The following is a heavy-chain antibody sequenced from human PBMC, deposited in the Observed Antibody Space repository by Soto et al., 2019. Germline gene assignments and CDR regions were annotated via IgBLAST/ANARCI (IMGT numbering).Heavy chain of an antibody. CDR2: IRSKANSYAT. V-gene: IGHV3-73*01. Sequence: GGSLRLSCAASWFTFSGSAMHWVRQASGKGLEWVGRIRSKANSYATAYAASVKGRFTISRDDSKNTAYLQMNSLKTEDTAVYYCTRHHADFDYFNYGMDVWGQGTTVTVSS. CDR1: WFTFSGSA. J-gene: IGHJ6*02. CDR3: TRHHADFDYFNYGMDV.